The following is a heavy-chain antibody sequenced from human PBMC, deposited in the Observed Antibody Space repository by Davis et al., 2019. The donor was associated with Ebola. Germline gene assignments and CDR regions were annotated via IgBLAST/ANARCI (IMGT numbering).Heavy chain of an antibody. CDR1: GYTFTSYG. V-gene: IGHV1-3*01. CDR2: INAGNGNT. D-gene: IGHD6-13*01. J-gene: IGHJ5*02. Sequence: ASVKVSCKASGYTFTSYGISWVRQAPGQRLEWMGWINAGNGNTKYSQKFQGRVTITRDTSASTAYMELSSLRSEDTAVYYCARVSSSWYEGWFDPWGQGTLVTVSS. CDR3: ARVSSSWYEGWFDP.